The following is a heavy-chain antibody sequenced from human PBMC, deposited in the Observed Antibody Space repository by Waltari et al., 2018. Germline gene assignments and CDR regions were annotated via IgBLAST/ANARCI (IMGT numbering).Heavy chain of an antibody. J-gene: IGHJ4*02. CDR2: IKSDEVET. Sequence: EVQLVESGGGLVQPGGSLRLSCAASGLNFFRTFWMSWVRQAPGKGREWLANIKSDEVETYYVDSVKGRFTISRDNARNSLYLQMNSLRDDDTAVYYCASLDTAPSGLAFWGQGTLVTVSS. V-gene: IGHV3-7*01. CDR1: GLNFFRTFW. D-gene: IGHD5-18*01. CDR3: ASLDTAPSGLAF.